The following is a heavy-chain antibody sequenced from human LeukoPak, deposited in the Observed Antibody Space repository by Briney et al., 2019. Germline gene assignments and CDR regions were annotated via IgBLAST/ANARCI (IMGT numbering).Heavy chain of an antibody. Sequence: GASVKVSCKASGYTFTSYGISWVRQAPGQGLEWTGWISAYNGNTNYAQKLQGRVTMTTDTSTSTAYMELRSLRSDDTAVYYCARTSRYCSGGSCFGYWGQGTLVTVSS. J-gene: IGHJ4*02. D-gene: IGHD2-15*01. CDR2: ISAYNGNT. V-gene: IGHV1-18*01. CDR3: ARTSRYCSGGSCFGY. CDR1: GYTFTSYG.